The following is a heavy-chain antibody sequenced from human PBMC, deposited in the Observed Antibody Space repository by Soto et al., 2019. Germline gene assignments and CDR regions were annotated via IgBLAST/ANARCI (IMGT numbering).Heavy chain of an antibody. CDR1: GFTFSSYG. V-gene: IGHV3-33*05. Sequence: QVQLVDSGGGVVQPGRSLRLSCAASGFTFSSYGIHWVRRAPGKGLEWVALISYDGSKEYYADSVRGQFTISRDNSKNTLYLQMNFLRVEDTAVYYCARDFTVGATYSGPFYYAMDVWGQGTTVIVSS. CDR2: ISYDGSKE. D-gene: IGHD1-26*01. J-gene: IGHJ6*02. CDR3: ARDFTVGATYSGPFYYAMDV.